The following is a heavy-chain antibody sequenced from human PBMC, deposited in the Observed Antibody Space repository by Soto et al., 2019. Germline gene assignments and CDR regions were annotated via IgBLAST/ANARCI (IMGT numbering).Heavy chain of an antibody. CDR1: GFTFSNAW. J-gene: IGHJ4*02. V-gene: IGHV3-15*01. D-gene: IGHD4-4*01. Sequence: PGGSLRLSCAASGFTFSNAWMSWVRQAPGKGLEWVGRIKSKTDGGTTDYAAPVKGRFTISRDDSKNTLYLQMNSLKTEDTAVYYCSKHIHTSDYSGRASFDYWGQGTRVTVSS. CDR3: SKHIHTSDYSGRASFDY. CDR2: IKSKTDGGTT.